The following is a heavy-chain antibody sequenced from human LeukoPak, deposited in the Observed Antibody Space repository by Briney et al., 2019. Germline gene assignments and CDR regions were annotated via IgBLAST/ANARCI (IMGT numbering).Heavy chain of an antibody. V-gene: IGHV3-30*01. CDR2: ISYDGSNK. D-gene: IGHD3-10*01. CDR1: GFTFSSYA. Sequence: PGRSLRLSCAASGFTFSSYAMHWVRQAPGKGLEWVAVISYDGSNKYYADSVKGRFTISRDNSKNTLYLQMNSLRAEDTAVYYCTRDLPVPSLVRGIIIYGLIDYWGQGTLVTVSS. CDR3: TRDLPVPSLVRGIIIYGLIDY. J-gene: IGHJ4*02.